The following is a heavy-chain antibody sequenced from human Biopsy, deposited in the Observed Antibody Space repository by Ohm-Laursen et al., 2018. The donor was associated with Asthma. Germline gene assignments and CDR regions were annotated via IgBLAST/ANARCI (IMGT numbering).Heavy chain of an antibody. CDR3: ARVASYGDVYFGIDV. V-gene: IGHV4-30-4*01. Sequence: SQTLSLTCTVSGGSTSSEDYYWTWIRQPPGKGLEWVEYVYSSGSTYYNPSLDSRVMISLDTSKNQFSLSLSSVTAADTAVYFCARVASYGDVYFGIDVWGPGSTVSV. CDR2: VYSSGST. D-gene: IGHD4-17*01. J-gene: IGHJ6*02. CDR1: GGSTSSEDYY.